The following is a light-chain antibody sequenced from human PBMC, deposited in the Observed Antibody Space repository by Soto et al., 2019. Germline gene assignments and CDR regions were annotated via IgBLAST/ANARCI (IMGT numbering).Light chain of an antibody. Sequence: DIQMTQSPSSLSASVGDRVTMTCRASQDIRNYVAWYQQKPGEVPKLLIYAASTLQSGVPARFSGGGFGTDFTLTISSLRPELVATYYCQKYHSALLTFDPVTKVDLK. J-gene: IGKJ3*01. CDR1: QDIRNY. CDR3: QKYHSALLT. CDR2: AAS. V-gene: IGKV1-27*01.